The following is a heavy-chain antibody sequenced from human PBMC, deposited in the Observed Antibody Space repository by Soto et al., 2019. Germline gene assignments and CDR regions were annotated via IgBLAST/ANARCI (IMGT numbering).Heavy chain of an antibody. CDR3: GRDRYAYFDPPPSDY. V-gene: IGHV1-18*01. CDR2: ITTFNGNT. Sequence: HVQLMQSGPEVKKPGASVRVSCKTSGYSFTDFGISWVRQAPGQGLEWMGWITTFNGNTNYAQRFQGRMTVTSETPTTTVYMKLTSLTSDDTAVYYCGRDRYAYFDPPPSDYWGQGTLVTVSS. D-gene: IGHD3-9*01. CDR1: GYSFTDFG. J-gene: IGHJ4*02.